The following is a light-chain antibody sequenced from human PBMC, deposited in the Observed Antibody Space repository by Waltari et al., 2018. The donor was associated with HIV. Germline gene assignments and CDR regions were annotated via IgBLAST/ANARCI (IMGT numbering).Light chain of an antibody. CDR1: SSDVGSYNL. V-gene: IGLV2-23*02. Sequence: QSALTQPASVYGSPGQSITISCTGTSSDVGSYNLVSWYKQHPGKAPKLSIYEVSKRPSGVSNRFSGSKAGNTASLTISGLQAEDEAYYYCCSYVPSGTWVFGGGTKLTVL. CDR3: CSYVPSGTWV. J-gene: IGLJ3*02. CDR2: EVS.